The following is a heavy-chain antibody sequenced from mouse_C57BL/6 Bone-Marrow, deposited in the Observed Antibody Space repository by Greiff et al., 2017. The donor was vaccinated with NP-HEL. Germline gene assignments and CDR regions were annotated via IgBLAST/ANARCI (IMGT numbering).Heavy chain of an antibody. D-gene: IGHD1-1*01. CDR1: GYTFTSYD. Sequence: QVQLQQSGPELVKPGASVKLSCKASGYTFTSYDINWVKQRPGQGLEWIGWIYPNSGSTNYNEKFKSKATLTVDKSSSTAYMQLSSLTSEDSAVYYCAREDYGSSPWYFDVWGTGTTVTVSS. CDR2: IYPNSGST. V-gene: IGHV1-64*01. CDR3: AREDYGSSPWYFDV. J-gene: IGHJ1*03.